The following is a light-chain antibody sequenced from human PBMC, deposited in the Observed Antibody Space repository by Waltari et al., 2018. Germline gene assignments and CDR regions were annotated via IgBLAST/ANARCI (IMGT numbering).Light chain of an antibody. CDR1: QPVNTN. J-gene: IGKJ5*01. V-gene: IGKV3-15*01. Sequence: IVMTQSPATASVSPGDRVILSCRASQPVNTNVAWYHEKPGQGPRLLISGASTRATGIPARFSGSGSGTEFTLTISSPQSEDLGTYFCQQYFSWPITFGQGTRLDIK. CDR2: GAS. CDR3: QQYFSWPIT.